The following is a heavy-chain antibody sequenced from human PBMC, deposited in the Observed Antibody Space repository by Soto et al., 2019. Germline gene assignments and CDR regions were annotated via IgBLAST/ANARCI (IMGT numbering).Heavy chain of an antibody. CDR1: GFTFSNAW. V-gene: IGHV3-15*07. J-gene: IGHJ6*02. D-gene: IGHD2-2*01. CDR3: THSFCAVCGMDV. Sequence: EVQLVESGGGLVKPGGSLRLSCAASGFTFSNAWMNWVRQAPGKGLEWVGRIKSKTDGGTTDYAAPVKGRFTISRDDSKHAVYLQMSSLKSEDTAVYYGTHSFCAVCGMDVWGQGSTVTVSS. CDR2: IKSKTDGGTT.